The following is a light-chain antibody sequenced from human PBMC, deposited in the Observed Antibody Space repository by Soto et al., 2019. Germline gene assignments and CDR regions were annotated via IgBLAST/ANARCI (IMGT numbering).Light chain of an antibody. CDR2: DVI. CDR1: SSDVGGYNY. Sequence: QSVLTQPASVSGSPGQSITISCTGTSSDVGGYNYVSWYQQHPGNAPKLMIYDVINRPSGVSNRFSGSKSGNTASLTISGLQAEDEADYYCSSYTGSSTLGVFGTGTKVTVL. J-gene: IGLJ1*01. CDR3: SSYTGSSTLGV. V-gene: IGLV2-14*01.